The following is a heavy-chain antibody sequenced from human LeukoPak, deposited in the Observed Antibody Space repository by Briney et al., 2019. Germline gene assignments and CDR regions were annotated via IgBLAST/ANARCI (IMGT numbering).Heavy chain of an antibody. J-gene: IGHJ5*02. V-gene: IGHV3-7*01. Sequence: GGSLRLSCVASGLSFGNYWMDWVRQAPGKGLEWVGNIKQDGSEKYYVDSVKGRFTISRDNAKNSLYLDMNSLRVEDTAIYYCTRDFDPWGQGTLITVSS. CDR2: IKQDGSEK. CDR3: TRDFDP. CDR1: GLSFGNYW.